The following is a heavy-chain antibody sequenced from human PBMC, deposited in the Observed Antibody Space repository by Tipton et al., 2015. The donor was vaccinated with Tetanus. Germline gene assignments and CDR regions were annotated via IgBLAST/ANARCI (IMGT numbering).Heavy chain of an antibody. V-gene: IGHV4-31*03. Sequence: TLSLTCTVSGGSISGGRYYWSWIRQRPGKGLEWIGDIYSSGSTYSDPSLKGRVTKSVDTSKNQFSLRLNSVTAAATAVYYCARDQARGARGWNYFDYWGLGTLVTVSS. CDR2: IYSSGST. D-gene: IGHD1-26*01. CDR3: ARDQARGARGWNYFDY. J-gene: IGHJ4*02. CDR1: GGSISGGRYY.